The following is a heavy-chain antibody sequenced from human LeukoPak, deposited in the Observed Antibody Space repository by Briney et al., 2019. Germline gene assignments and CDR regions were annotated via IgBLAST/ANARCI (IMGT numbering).Heavy chain of an antibody. CDR1: GFTFSSYA. Sequence: GGSLRLSCAASGFTFSSYAMSWVRQAPGKGLEWVSAISGSGGSTYYADSVKGRFTISRDNSKNTLYLQMNSLRAEDTAVYYCAKVLSVGAVPAAPFDPWGQGTLVTVSS. J-gene: IGHJ5*02. D-gene: IGHD2-2*01. CDR2: ISGSGGST. CDR3: AKVLSVGAVPAAPFDP. V-gene: IGHV3-23*01.